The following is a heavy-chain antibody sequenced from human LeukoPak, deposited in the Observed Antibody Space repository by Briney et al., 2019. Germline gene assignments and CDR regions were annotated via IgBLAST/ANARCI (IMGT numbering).Heavy chain of an antibody. Sequence: SETLSLTCTVSGGXIGTYYCSWIRQPPGKGLEWIAYIYYSGSTNYNPSLKSRVTVSVDTSKNQFSLKLNSVTAADTAVYYCARDPVGSNWFDPWGQGILVTVSS. CDR1: GGXIGTYY. V-gene: IGHV4-59*01. J-gene: IGHJ5*02. CDR2: IYYSGST. CDR3: ARDPVGSNWFDP. D-gene: IGHD3-10*01.